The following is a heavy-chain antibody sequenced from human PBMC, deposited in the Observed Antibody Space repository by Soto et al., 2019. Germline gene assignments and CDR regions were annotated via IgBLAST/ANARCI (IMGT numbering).Heavy chain of an antibody. CDR3: ATQWLNDYGDYLRWFDP. J-gene: IGHJ5*02. V-gene: IGHV1-24*01. CDR1: GYTLTELS. CDR2: FDPEDGET. D-gene: IGHD4-17*01. Sequence: APVKVSCKVSGYTLTELSMHWVRQAPGKGLEWMGGFDPEDGETIYAQKFQGRVTMTEDTSTDTAYMELSSLRSEDTAVYYCATQWLNDYGDYLRWFDPWGQGTLVTVSS.